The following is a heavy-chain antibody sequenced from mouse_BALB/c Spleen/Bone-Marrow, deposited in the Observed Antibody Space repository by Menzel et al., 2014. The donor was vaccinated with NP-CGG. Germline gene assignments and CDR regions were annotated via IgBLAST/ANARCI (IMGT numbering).Heavy chain of an antibody. CDR2: IWSGGST. V-gene: IGHV2-2*01. J-gene: IGHJ4*01. Sequence: VKLMESGPGLVQPSQSLSITYTVSGFSLTSDGIHWVRQSPRKGLEWLGVIWSGGSTDYNEAFISRLNISKDNSKSQVFFTMNSLQADDTAIYYCARNGHYYAMDFWGQGTSVTVSS. CDR3: ARNGHYYAMDF. CDR1: GFSLTSDG.